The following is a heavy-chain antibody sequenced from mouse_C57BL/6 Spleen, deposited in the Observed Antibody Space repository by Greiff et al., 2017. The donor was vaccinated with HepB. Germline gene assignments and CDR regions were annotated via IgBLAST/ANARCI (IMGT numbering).Heavy chain of an antibody. CDR2: IYPGSGST. Sequence: VQLQQPGAELVKPGASVKMSCKASGYTFTSYWITWVKQRPGQGLEWIGDIYPGSGSTDYNEKFKSKATLTVDTSSSTAYMQLSSLTSEDSAVYYCARNYYYGSSYVSAWFAYWGQGTLVTVSA. CDR1: GYTFTSYW. J-gene: IGHJ3*01. D-gene: IGHD1-1*01. V-gene: IGHV1-55*01. CDR3: ARNYYYGSSYVSAWFAY.